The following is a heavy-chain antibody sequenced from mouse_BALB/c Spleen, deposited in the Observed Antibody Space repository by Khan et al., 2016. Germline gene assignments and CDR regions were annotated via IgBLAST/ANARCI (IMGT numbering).Heavy chain of an antibody. V-gene: IGHV1-69*02. CDR1: GYTFTSYW. CDR2: IYPSDSYT. D-gene: IGHD2-3*01. CDR3: TREEDGYFDY. Sequence: QVQLKQPGAELVRPGASVKLSCKASGYTFTSYWINWVKQRPGQGLEWIGNIYPSDSYTNYNQKFKDKATLTVVKSSSTAYMQLSSPTSEDSAVYYCTREEDGYFDYWGQGTTLTVSS. J-gene: IGHJ2*01.